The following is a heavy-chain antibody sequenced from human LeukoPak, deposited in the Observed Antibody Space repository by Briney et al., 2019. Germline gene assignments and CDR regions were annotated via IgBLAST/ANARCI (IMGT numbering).Heavy chain of an antibody. Sequence: GGSLRLSCTASGFTFGSHWMIWVRRAPGKGLEWVANTNQDGSRKKYVDSVRGRFTVSRDNAKNSVYLQMNSLGAEDTAVYYCASRRSGWPNDAFDIWGQGTMVTVTS. D-gene: IGHD6-19*01. V-gene: IGHV3-7*01. CDR2: TNQDGSRK. CDR3: ASRRSGWPNDAFDI. J-gene: IGHJ3*02. CDR1: GFTFGSHW.